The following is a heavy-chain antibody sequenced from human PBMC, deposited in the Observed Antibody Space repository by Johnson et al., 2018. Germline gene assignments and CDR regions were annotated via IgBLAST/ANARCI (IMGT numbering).Heavy chain of an antibody. D-gene: IGHD6-19*01. CDR1: GFTFSNSA. CDR3: ARDSWPIAVAGTRGAFDI. CDR2: ISGSGGST. Sequence: VQLVESGGGLVQPGGSMRLSCAASGFTFSNSAMSWVRQAPGKGLEWVPGISGSGGSTNHADSVKGRFTISRDNSKNTLDLQKNSLRAEDTAVYYCARDSWPIAVAGTRGAFDIWGQGTMVTVSS. J-gene: IGHJ3*02. V-gene: IGHV3-23*04.